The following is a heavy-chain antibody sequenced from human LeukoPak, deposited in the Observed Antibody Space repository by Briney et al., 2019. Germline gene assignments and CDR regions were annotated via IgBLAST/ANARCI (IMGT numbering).Heavy chain of an antibody. CDR3: ARVGCGGDCEYNWFDP. CDR1: GYTFTGYY. J-gene: IGHJ5*02. Sequence: ASVKVSCKASGYTFTGYYMHWVRQAPGQGLEWMGWINPNSGGTNYAQKLQGRVTMTTDTSTSTAYMELRSLRSDDTAVYYCARVGCGGDCEYNWFDPWGQGTLVTVSS. CDR2: INPNSGGT. V-gene: IGHV1-2*02. D-gene: IGHD2-21*02.